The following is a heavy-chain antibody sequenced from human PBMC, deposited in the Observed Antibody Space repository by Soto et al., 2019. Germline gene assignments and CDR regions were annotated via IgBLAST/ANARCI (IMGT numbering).Heavy chain of an antibody. Sequence: QVQLVQSGAEVKKPGSSVKVSCKASGGTFSSYAISWVRQAPGQGLEWMGGIIPIFGTANYAQKFQGRVTITADESTSTAYMELSSLRSEVTAVYYCAGGEDYYYSSGYYYFDYWGQGTLVTVSS. CDR3: AGGEDYYYSSGYYYFDY. CDR1: GGTFSSYA. CDR2: IIPIFGTA. D-gene: IGHD3-22*01. J-gene: IGHJ4*02. V-gene: IGHV1-69*01.